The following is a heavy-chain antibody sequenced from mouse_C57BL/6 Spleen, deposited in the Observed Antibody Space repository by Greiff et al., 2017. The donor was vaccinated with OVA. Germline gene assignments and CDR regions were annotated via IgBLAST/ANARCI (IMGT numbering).Heavy chain of an antibody. V-gene: IGHV1-53*01. D-gene: IGHD1-1*01. J-gene: IGHJ1*03. CDR3: ARGDYGSSWYFDV. CDR1: GYTFTSYW. Sequence: VQLQQPGTELVKPGASVKLSCKASGYTFTSYWMHWVKQRPGQGLEWIGNINPSNGGTNYNEKFKSKATLTVDKSSSTAYMQLSSLTSEDSAVYYCARGDYGSSWYFDVWGTGTTVTVSS. CDR2: INPSNGGT.